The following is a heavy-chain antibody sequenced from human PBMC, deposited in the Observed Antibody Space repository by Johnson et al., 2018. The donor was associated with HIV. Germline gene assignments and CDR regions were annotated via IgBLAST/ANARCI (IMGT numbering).Heavy chain of an antibody. V-gene: IGHV3-73*02. D-gene: IGHD3-10*01. Sequence: VQLVESGGGLVQPGGSLKLACAASGFTFSGSALHWVRQASGKGLEWIGHIRSKGVTYATAYADSVKGRFTISRDNAKNSLYLQMNSLRAEDTALYYCARDRRYYGSGSYGGAFDIWGQGTMVTVSS. CDR2: IRSKGVTYAT. CDR3: ARDRRYYGSGSYGGAFDI. CDR1: GFTFSGSA. J-gene: IGHJ3*02.